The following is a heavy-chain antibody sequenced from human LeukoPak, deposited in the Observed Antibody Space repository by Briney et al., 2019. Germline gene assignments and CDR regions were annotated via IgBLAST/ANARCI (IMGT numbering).Heavy chain of an antibody. V-gene: IGHV4-39*01. CDR2: IYYSGST. Sequence: SETLSLTCTVSGDSISSSSSYWGWVRQPPGEGLEWIGSIYYSGSTYYNPSLKNRVTISVDTSKNQFSLKLSSVTAADTAVYYCARGRDYYDSSGYYFGYWGQGTLVTVSS. D-gene: IGHD3-22*01. CDR3: ARGRDYYDSSGYYFGY. CDR1: GDSISSSSSY. J-gene: IGHJ4*02.